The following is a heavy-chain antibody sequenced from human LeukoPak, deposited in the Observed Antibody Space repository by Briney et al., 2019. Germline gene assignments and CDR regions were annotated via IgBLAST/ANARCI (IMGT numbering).Heavy chain of an antibody. CDR1: GFTVSSNY. V-gene: IGHV3-53*01. CDR2: IYSRGST. D-gene: IGHD3-10*01. CDR3: ASGGLGARKYYSDPFDY. J-gene: IGHJ4*02. Sequence: PGGSLRLSCAASGFTVSSNYMGWVRQAPEKGLEWVSIIYSRGSTYYADSVKGRFTISRDDSKNTVYLQMNSLRAEDAAVYYCASGGLGARKYYSDPFDYWGQGTLVTVSS.